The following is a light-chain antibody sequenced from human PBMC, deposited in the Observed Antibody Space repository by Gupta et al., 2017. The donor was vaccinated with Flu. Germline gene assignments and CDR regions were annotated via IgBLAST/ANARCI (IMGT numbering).Light chain of an antibody. V-gene: IGKV3-11*01. Sequence: IVLSQPPATLSLSPGERATLSCRASQSVLSYLAWYQQKTGQDPRLLISDVSNRAAGGPARCSSSGGGTDFTLTISSREPEDAAVEYYQQHAYRPPLTFGGGTKVEIK. CDR2: DVS. CDR3: QQHAYRPPLT. CDR1: QSVLSY. J-gene: IGKJ4*01.